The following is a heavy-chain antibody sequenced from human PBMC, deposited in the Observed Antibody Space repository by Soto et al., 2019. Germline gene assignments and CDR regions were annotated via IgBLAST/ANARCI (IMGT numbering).Heavy chain of an antibody. Sequence: PSETLSLTCTVSGGSISSGDYYWSWIRQPPGKGLEWIGYIYYSGSTYYNPSLKSRVTISVDTSKNQFSLKLSSVTAADTAVYYCARANYDILTGYPYYFDYWGQGTLVTV. D-gene: IGHD3-9*01. V-gene: IGHV4-30-4*01. CDR3: ARANYDILTGYPYYFDY. CDR2: IYYSGST. CDR1: GGSISSGDYY. J-gene: IGHJ4*02.